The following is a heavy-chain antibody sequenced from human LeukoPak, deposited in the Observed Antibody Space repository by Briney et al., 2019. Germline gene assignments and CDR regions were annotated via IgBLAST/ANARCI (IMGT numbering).Heavy chain of an antibody. J-gene: IGHJ5*02. CDR3: ARGVVLLLWFGELFHKNLTWFGP. D-gene: IGHD3-10*01. CDR2: INHSGST. V-gene: IGHV4-34*01. Sequence: SETLSLTCAVYGGSFSGYYWSWIRQPPGRGGEGRGEINHSGSTNYSPSLTSRVTISVDTSKNQSSLQLSSVTAAATAVYYCARGVVLLLWFGELFHKNLTWFGPWGEGTLVTVSS. CDR1: GGSFSGYY.